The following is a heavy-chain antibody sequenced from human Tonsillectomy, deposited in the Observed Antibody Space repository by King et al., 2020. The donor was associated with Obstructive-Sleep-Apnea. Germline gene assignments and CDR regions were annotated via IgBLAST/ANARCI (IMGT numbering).Heavy chain of an antibody. J-gene: IGHJ4*02. V-gene: IGHV4-59*08. Sequence: VQLQESGPGLVKPSETLSLTCTVSVGSIISYYWSWIRQPPGKGLEWIGYIYYSGSTKYNPSLKNRVTISVDTSKTQFSLKLSSVTAADTAVYYCARHTTDYEVLTGYSYHFDSWGQGTLVTVSS. CDR2: IYYSGST. CDR3: ARHTTDYEVLTGYSYHFDS. D-gene: IGHD3-9*01. CDR1: VGSIISYY.